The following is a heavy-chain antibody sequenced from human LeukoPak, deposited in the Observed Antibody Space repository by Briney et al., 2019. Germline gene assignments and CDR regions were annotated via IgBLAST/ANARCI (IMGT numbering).Heavy chain of an antibody. V-gene: IGHV4-59*01. CDR2: IYYSGST. CDR3: ARAADTAMVPNWFDP. J-gene: IGHJ5*02. D-gene: IGHD5-18*01. CDR1: GGSISSYY. Sequence: ASETLSLTCTVSGGSISSYYWSWIRQPPGKGLEWIGYIYYSGSTNYNPSLKSRVTISVDTSKNQFSLKLSSVTAADTAVYYCARAADTAMVPNWFDPWGQGTLVTVSS.